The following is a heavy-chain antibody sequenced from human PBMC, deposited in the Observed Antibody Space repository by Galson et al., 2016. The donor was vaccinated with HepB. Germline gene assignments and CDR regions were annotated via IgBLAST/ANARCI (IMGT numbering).Heavy chain of an antibody. CDR1: GFPFSDYG. CDR3: ARQGVGATMDY. Sequence: LRLSCAASGFPFSDYGMHWVRQAPGKGLEWMSVLSHDGIHEYFTDSLEGRLTISRDNSKNTLYMQLNSLIPEDTAVYYCARQGVGATMDYWGRGTLVTVSS. CDR2: LSHDGIHE. J-gene: IGHJ4*02. D-gene: IGHD1-26*01. V-gene: IGHV3-30*03.